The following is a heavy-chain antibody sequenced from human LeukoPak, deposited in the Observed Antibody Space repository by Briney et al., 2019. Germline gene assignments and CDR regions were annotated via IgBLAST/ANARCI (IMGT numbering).Heavy chain of an antibody. CDR2: IYYSGST. J-gene: IGHJ5*02. V-gene: IGHV4-59*12. CDR1: GGSISSYY. CDR3: ARDYYDSSGPRFDP. Sequence: SETLSLTCTVSGGSISSYYWSWIRQPPGKGLEWIGYIYYSGSTNHNPSLKSRVTLSVDTSKNQFSLKLSSVTAADTAVYYCARDYYDSSGPRFDPWGQGTLVTVSS. D-gene: IGHD3-22*01.